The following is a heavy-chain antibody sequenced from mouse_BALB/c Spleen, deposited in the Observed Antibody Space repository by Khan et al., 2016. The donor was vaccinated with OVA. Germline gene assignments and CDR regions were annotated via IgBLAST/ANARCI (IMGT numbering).Heavy chain of an antibody. CDR3: VRDGAYHRNDGWFAY. J-gene: IGHJ3*01. CDR1: GYTITSYT. Sequence: QVQLKQSGAELARPGASVKMSCKASGYTITSYTIHWIKKRPGQGLEWIGYINPSNDYTNYNQKFKDKATLTTDKSSTTAYLRLSSLTSDDSAVYNCVRDGAYHRNDGWFAYWGQGTLVTVSA. D-gene: IGHD2-14*01. V-gene: IGHV1-4*01. CDR2: INPSNDYT.